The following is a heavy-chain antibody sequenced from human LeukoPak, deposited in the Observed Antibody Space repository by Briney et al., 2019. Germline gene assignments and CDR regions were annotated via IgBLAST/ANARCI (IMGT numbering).Heavy chain of an antibody. V-gene: IGHV3-33*01. D-gene: IGHD3-22*01. CDR1: GFTFSSYG. J-gene: IGHJ3*02. CDR2: IWYDGSNK. Sequence: GGSLRLSCAASGFTFSSYGMHWVRQAPGKGLEWVAVIWYDGSNKYYADSVKGRFTISRDNSKNSLYLQMNSLRAEDAAVYYCARGGRLLPEGDAFDIWGQGTMVTVSS. CDR3: ARGGRLLPEGDAFDI.